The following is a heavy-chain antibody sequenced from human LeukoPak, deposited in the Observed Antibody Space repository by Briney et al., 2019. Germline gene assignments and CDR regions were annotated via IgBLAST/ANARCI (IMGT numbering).Heavy chain of an antibody. V-gene: IGHV4-34*01. J-gene: IGHJ4*02. D-gene: IGHD2-2*01. CDR2: INHSGST. CDR1: GGSFSGYY. Sequence: SETLSLTCAVYGGSFSGYYWSWIRQPPGKGLEWIGEINHSGSTNYNPSLKSRVTISVDTSKNQFSLKLSSVTAADTAVYYCARDYEGYCSSTSCYAVRYFDYWGQGTLVTVSS. CDR3: ARDYEGYCSSTSCYAVRYFDY.